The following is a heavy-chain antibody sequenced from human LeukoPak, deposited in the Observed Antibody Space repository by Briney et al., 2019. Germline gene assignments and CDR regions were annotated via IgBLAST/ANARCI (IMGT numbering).Heavy chain of an antibody. D-gene: IGHD4-17*01. Sequence: GGSLRLSCAASGFTFSSYGMHWVRQAPGKGLEWVAVIWYDGSNKYYADSVKGRFTISRDNSKNTLYLQMNSLRAEDTAVYYCARDRYGDQDDAFDIWGQGTMVTVSS. CDR2: IWYDGSNK. V-gene: IGHV3-33*01. CDR1: GFTFSSYG. J-gene: IGHJ3*02. CDR3: ARDRYGDQDDAFDI.